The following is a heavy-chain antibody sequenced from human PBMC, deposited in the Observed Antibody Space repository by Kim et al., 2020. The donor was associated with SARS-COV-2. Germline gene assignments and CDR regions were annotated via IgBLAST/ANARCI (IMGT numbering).Heavy chain of an antibody. CDR3: AKGSTTSRPYFFDS. V-gene: IGHV3-23*01. J-gene: IGHJ4*02. CDR2: ITDSGGDT. CDR1: GFTFSSYA. Sequence: GGSLRLSCAASGFTFSSYAMSWVRQAPGKGLEWFSAITDSGGDTYHADSVKGRFTISRDNSKNTLYLQMNTLRVEDTAVYYCAKGSTTSRPYFFDSWGQGTLVTVSS.